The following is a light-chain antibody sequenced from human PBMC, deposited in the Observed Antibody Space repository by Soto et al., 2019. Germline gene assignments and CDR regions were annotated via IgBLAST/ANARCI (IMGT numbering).Light chain of an antibody. V-gene: IGKV1-5*03. Sequence: IQMTQSPSTLSASVGARVTIACRASQSISDLLAWYQQKPGKAPKLLIYKASSLQSGVTSRFSGSGSGTEFTLTITSLQPDDFAPYYCQQCNSYPLSFGGGTKVEIK. CDR2: KAS. CDR1: QSISDL. CDR3: QQCNSYPLS. J-gene: IGKJ4*01.